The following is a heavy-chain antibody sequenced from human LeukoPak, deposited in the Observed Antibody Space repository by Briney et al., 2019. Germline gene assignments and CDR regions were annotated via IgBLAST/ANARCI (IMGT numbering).Heavy chain of an antibody. D-gene: IGHD3-22*01. CDR2: IKSKTDGGTT. V-gene: IGHV3-15*01. CDR3: TTEKDYYDSSGYYGDY. J-gene: IGHJ4*02. Sequence: GGSLRLSCAASGFSFSTYAMSWVRQAPGKGLEWVGRIKSKTDGGTTDYAAPVKGRFTISRDDSKNTLYLQMNSLKTEDTAVYYCTTEKDYYDSSGYYGDYWGQGTLVTVSS. CDR1: GFSFSTYA.